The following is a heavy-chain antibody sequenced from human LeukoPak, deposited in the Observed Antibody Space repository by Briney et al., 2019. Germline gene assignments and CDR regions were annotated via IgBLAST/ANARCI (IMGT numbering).Heavy chain of an antibody. CDR3: AKDISGSWSIDY. Sequence: GGSLRLSCAASGFTFSSYGIHWVRQAPGKGLEWVAFIRYDGSNKYYADSVKGRFTISRDNSKNTLYLQMNSLRAEDTAVYYCAKDISGSWSIDYWGQGTLVTVSS. CDR1: GFTFSSYG. D-gene: IGHD6-13*01. CDR2: IRYDGSNK. J-gene: IGHJ4*02. V-gene: IGHV3-30*02.